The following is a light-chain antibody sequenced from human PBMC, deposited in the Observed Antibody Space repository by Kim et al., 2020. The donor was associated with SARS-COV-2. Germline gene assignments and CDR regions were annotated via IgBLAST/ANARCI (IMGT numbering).Light chain of an antibody. J-gene: IGKJ1*01. CDR3: QQYYSYRPT. V-gene: IGKV1-8*01. Sequence: ASTGERVTITCRAGQGISGYLAGYQQKPGKAPKLLIYAAPTWKGGVPSRFGGSGFGTDFTLPISCLKSEDFATYYGQQYYSYRPTFGQGSKVDIK. CDR1: QGISGY. CDR2: AAP.